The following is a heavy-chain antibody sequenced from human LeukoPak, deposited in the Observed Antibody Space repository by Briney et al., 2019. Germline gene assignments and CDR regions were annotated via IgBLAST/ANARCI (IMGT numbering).Heavy chain of an antibody. V-gene: IGHV3-74*01. Sequence: GGSLRLSCAASGFTLSSYWMHWVRQAPGKGLVWVSRIKSDGRTNYSDSVRGRFTISRDNAKNTVSLQMNSLRAEDTGVYYCARAPSEIGGYYPEYFRHWGQGTLVIVSS. CDR3: ARAPSEIGGYYPEYFRH. CDR1: GFTLSSYW. CDR2: IKSDGRT. D-gene: IGHD3-22*01. J-gene: IGHJ1*01.